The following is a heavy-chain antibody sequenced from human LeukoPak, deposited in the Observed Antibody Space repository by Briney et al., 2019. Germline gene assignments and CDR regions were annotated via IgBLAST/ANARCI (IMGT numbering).Heavy chain of an antibody. D-gene: IGHD1-26*01. Sequence: SETLSLTCAVYGGSFSGYYWSWIRQPPGKGLEWIGEINHSGSTNYNPSLKSRVTISVDTSKNRFSLKLSSVTAADTAVYYCASQYSGSYANWFDPWGQGTLVTVSS. CDR3: ASQYSGSYANWFDP. CDR1: GGSFSGYY. J-gene: IGHJ5*02. CDR2: INHSGST. V-gene: IGHV4-34*01.